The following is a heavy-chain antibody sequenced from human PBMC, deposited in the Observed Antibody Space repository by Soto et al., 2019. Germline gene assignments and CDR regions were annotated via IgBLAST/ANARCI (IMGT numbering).Heavy chain of an antibody. CDR3: ARGSYYYGSGSYLGYYYYGMDV. V-gene: IGHV1-69*13. CDR2: IISIFGTA. J-gene: IGHJ6*02. Sequence: SVKVSCKASGGTFSSYAISWVRQAPGQGLEWKGGIISIFGTANYAQKFQGRVTITADESTSTAYMELSSLRSEDTAVYYCARGSYYYGSGSYLGYYYYGMDVWGQGTTVTSP. D-gene: IGHD3-10*01. CDR1: GGTFSSYA.